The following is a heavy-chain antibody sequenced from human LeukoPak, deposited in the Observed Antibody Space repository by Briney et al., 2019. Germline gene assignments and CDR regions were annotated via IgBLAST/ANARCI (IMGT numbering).Heavy chain of an antibody. CDR3: ARDLRYYYGSGSYNY. V-gene: IGHV4-59*12. CDR2: IYYSGST. D-gene: IGHD3-10*01. J-gene: IGHJ4*02. Sequence: SETLSLTCTVSGGSISSYYWSWIRQPPGKGLEWIGYIYYSGSTNYNPSLKSRVTISVDTSKNQFSLKLSSVTAADTAVYYCARDLRYYYGSGSYNYWGQGTLVTVSS. CDR1: GGSISSYY.